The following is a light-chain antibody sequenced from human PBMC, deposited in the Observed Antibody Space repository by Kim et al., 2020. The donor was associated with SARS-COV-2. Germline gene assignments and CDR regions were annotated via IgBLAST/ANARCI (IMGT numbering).Light chain of an antibody. Sequence: DIQMTQSPSSLSASVGDRVTITCRASQIISTYLNWYQQKPGKAPKLLIYSTSTLQSGVPSRFSGSGSGTDFTLTISSLQPEEFTTYYSQQSYSIPRTFGQRAKVESK. V-gene: IGKV1-39*01. CDR3: QQSYSIPRT. CDR2: STS. J-gene: IGKJ1*01. CDR1: QIISTY.